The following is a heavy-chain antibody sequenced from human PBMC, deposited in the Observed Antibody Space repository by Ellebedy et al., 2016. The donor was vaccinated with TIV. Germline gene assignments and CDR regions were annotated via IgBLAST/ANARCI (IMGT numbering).Heavy chain of an antibody. J-gene: IGHJ4*02. CDR2: VYYNGTT. Sequence: SETLSLTCTVSGGSIGTFYWNWIRQPPGKGLEWIGYVYYNGTTNYNPSLRSRVTISVDTSENQFSLNLNSVTAADTAVYFCARADWTYDILTGYSPNRFDYWGQGTLVSVSS. CDR3: ARADWTYDILTGYSPNRFDY. V-gene: IGHV4-59*01. D-gene: IGHD3-9*01. CDR1: GGSIGTFY.